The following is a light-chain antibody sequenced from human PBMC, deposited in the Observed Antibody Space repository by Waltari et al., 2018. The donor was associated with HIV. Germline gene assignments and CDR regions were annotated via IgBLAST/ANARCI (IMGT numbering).Light chain of an antibody. CDR2: KAS. CDR1: QSISWL. CDR3: QKYNTYSRT. Sequence: DIQMTQSPSTLSASVGDRVAITCRASQSISWLLAWYQQKPGKAPNLLIYKASTLESGVPSRFSGSGSGTEFTLTISSLQPDDFATYYCQKYNTYSRTFGQGTKVEIK. V-gene: IGKV1-5*03. J-gene: IGKJ1*01.